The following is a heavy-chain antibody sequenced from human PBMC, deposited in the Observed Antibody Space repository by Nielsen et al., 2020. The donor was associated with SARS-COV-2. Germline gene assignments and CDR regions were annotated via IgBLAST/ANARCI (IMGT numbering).Heavy chain of an antibody. CDR1: GYTFTNYG. CDR2: ISGYNGDT. Sequence: ASVKVSCKASGYTFTNYGISWVRQAPGQGLEWMGWISGYNGDTNYAQKFQGRVTMTTDTSTSTAYMELRSLRSDDTAVYYCARHYDSGNFEGFDPWGQGTLVTVSS. CDR3: ARHYDSGNFEGFDP. J-gene: IGHJ5*02. V-gene: IGHV1-18*04. D-gene: IGHD3-22*01.